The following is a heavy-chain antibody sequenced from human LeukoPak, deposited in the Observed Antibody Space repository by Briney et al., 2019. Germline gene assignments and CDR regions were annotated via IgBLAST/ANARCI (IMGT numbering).Heavy chain of an antibody. CDR3: ARDRDMITFGGVIPN. CDR1: GGSIGSYY. V-gene: IGHV4-4*07. J-gene: IGHJ4*02. CDR2: IYTSGST. D-gene: IGHD3-16*02. Sequence: SETLSLTCTVSGGSIGSYYWSWIRQPAGKGQEWIGRIYTSGSTNYNPSLKSRVTMSVDTSKNQFSLKLSSVTAADTAVYYCARDRDMITFGGVIPNWGQGTLVTVSS.